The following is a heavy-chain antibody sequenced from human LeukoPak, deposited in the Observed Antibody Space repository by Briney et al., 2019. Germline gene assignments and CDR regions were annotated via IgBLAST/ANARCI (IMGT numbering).Heavy chain of an antibody. D-gene: IGHD1-1*01. Sequence: ASVKISCKVSGYTFTDYYMHWVQQAPGKGLEWMGLADPEDGETIYAEKFQGRVTITADTSTDTAYMELSSLRSEDTAVYYCHSMFTGTTDYWGQGTLVTVSS. CDR2: ADPEDGET. J-gene: IGHJ4*02. CDR1: GYTFTDYY. V-gene: IGHV1-69-2*01. CDR3: HSMFTGTTDY.